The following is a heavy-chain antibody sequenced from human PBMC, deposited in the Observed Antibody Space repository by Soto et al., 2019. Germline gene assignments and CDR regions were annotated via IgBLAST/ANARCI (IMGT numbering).Heavy chain of an antibody. CDR1: GGSISSGGYS. J-gene: IGHJ5*02. CDR3: ARRTVHYYDSSGYTNWFDP. V-gene: IGHV4-30-2*01. CDR2: IYHSGST. D-gene: IGHD3-22*01. Sequence: KTSETLSLTCAVSGGSISSGGYSWSWLRQPPGKGLEWIGYIYHSGSTYYNPSLKSRVTISVDRSKNQFSLKLSSVTAADTAVYYCARRTVHYYDSSGYTNWFDPWGQGTLVTVSS.